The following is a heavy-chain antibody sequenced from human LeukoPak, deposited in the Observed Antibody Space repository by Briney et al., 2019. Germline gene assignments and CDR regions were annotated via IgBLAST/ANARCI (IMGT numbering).Heavy chain of an antibody. CDR2: ISNGGEDT. Sequence: GGSLRLSCAASGFIFSNYGVTWVRRAPGKGLEWVASISNGGEDTYYADSVKGRFTISRVNSKNTLYLQMNSLRAEDTAVYYCAKERYSSGWSDSFDYWGQGTQVTVSS. CDR3: AKERYSSGWSDSFDY. J-gene: IGHJ4*02. D-gene: IGHD6-19*01. CDR1: GFIFSNYG. V-gene: IGHV3-23*01.